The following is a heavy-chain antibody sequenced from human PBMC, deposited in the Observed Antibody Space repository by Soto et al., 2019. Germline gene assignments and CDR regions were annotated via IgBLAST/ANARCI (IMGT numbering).Heavy chain of an antibody. CDR3: ARDSCTTTSCYDH. J-gene: IGHJ4*02. D-gene: IGHD2-2*01. V-gene: IGHV3-30*03. CDR1: GFIFRSYG. CDR2: ITYDGTTK. Sequence: GGSLRLSCVASGFIFRSYGMHWVRQAPGEGLEWVAAITYDGTTKYHLDSVKGRFTISRDDSKNTLFLQMDSLREEDTAVYYCARDSCTTTSCYDHWGQGTLVTVSS.